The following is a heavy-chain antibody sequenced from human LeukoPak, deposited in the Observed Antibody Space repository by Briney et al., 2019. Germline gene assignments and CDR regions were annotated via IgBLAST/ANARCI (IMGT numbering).Heavy chain of an antibody. V-gene: IGHV5-51*01. D-gene: IGHD5-18*01. CDR1: GYTFTTYW. CDR3: VRSRGYSYGYSYYFDY. Sequence: GESLKISCKGSGYTFTTYWIGWVRQVPGKGLEWMGIIYPGDSETRYSPSFQGQVTISADKSISTAYLQWSSLKASDTAMYYCVRSRGYSYGYSYYFDYWGQGTLVTVSS. J-gene: IGHJ4*02. CDR2: IYPGDSET.